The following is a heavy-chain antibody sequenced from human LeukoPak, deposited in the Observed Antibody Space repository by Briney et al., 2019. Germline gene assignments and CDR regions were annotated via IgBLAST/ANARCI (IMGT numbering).Heavy chain of an antibody. CDR3: ARNLYYFDY. V-gene: IGHV3-33*03. J-gene: IGHJ4*02. D-gene: IGHD1-14*01. CDR2: IWYDGSNK. Sequence: PGGSLRLSCAAPGIPFSSFGMHWLRQAPGKGLEWVAFIWYDGSNKYYTDSVKGRFTISRDNSKNTLYLQMNSLRAEDTAVYYCARNLYYFDYWGQGTLVTVSS. CDR1: GIPFSSFG.